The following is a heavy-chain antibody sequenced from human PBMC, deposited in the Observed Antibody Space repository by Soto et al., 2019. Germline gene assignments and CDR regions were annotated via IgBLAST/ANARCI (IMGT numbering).Heavy chain of an antibody. Sequence: EVQLVESGGGLVQPGRSLRLSCAASGFTFDDYAMHWVRQAPGKGLEWVSGISWNSGSIGYADSVKGRFTISRDNAKNSLYLQMNRLRAEDTALYYCAKIGGVVDVPYWGQGTLVTVSS. J-gene: IGHJ1*01. CDR1: GFTFDDYA. V-gene: IGHV3-9*01. D-gene: IGHD2-15*01. CDR2: ISWNSGSI. CDR3: AKIGGVVDVPY.